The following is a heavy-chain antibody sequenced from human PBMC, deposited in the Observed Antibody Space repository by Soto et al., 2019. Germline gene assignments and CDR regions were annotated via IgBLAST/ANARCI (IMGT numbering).Heavy chain of an antibody. CDR1: GGSVSSETEY. J-gene: IGHJ4*02. D-gene: IGHD6-19*01. Sequence: SETLSLTCTVSGGSVSSETEYWSWVRQHSGRGLEWIGYIDYSGNAYYNPSLKSRVIISRDTSKNQFSLKVNSVNAADTAVYYCARLEVAGLRGDEGYFEYWGQGALVAVSS. V-gene: IGHV4-31*03. CDR3: ARLEVAGLRGDEGYFEY. CDR2: IDYSGNA.